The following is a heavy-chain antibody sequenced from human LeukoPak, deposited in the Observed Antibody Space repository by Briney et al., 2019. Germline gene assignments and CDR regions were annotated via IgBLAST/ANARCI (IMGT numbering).Heavy chain of an antibody. J-gene: IGHJ3*02. Sequence: PGGSLRLSCAASGFTFDDYAMHWVRQAPGKGLEWVSGISWNSGSIGYADSVKGRFTISRDNAKNSLYLQMNSLRAEDTALYYCAKDGRSVAGNNGAFDIWGQGTMVTVSS. V-gene: IGHV3-9*01. CDR3: AKDGRSVAGNNGAFDI. CDR1: GFTFDDYA. D-gene: IGHD6-19*01. CDR2: ISWNSGSI.